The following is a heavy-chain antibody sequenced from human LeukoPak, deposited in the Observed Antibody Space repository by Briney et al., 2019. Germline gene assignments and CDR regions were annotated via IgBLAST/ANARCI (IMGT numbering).Heavy chain of an antibody. Sequence: ASVKVSCKASGYTFTGYYMHWVRQAPGQGLEWMGWINPNSGGTNYAQKFQGWVTMTRDTSISTAYMELSRLRSDDTAVYYCARARSGSYYNGYYFDYWGQGTLVTVSS. CDR1: GYTFTGYY. D-gene: IGHD3-10*01. CDR3: ARARSGSYYNGYYFDY. CDR2: INPNSGGT. J-gene: IGHJ4*02. V-gene: IGHV1-2*04.